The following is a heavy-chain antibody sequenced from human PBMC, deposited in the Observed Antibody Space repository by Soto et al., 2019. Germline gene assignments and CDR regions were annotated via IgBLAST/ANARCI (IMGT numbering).Heavy chain of an antibody. D-gene: IGHD3-3*01. CDR1: GFTFSSYA. CDR3: AHMERSAIFGQGPFDY. CDR2: IGGSGTST. V-gene: IGHV3-23*01. J-gene: IGHJ4*02. Sequence: GGSLRLSCAASGFTFSSYAVSWVRQAPGKGLEWVSAIGGSGTSTYYADSVRGRLTITKDTSKNQVVLTMTNLDPVDTATYYCAHMERSAIFGQGPFDYWGQGTLVTVSS.